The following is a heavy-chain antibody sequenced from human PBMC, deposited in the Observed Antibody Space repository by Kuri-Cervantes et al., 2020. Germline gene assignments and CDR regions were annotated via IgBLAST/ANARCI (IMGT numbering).Heavy chain of an antibody. J-gene: IGHJ6*01. CDR1: GFIFSAYG. Sequence: GGSLRLSCVASGFIFSAYGMHWVRQPPGKGLEWVAALSPDGASSKYGDSVKGRFVISRDNSENMVHLQMNSLRAEDTAMYYCARDGQLGRVNYYYYYGMDVWGQGTTVT. CDR3: ARDGQLGRVNYYYYYGMDV. D-gene: IGHD6-6*01. CDR2: LSPDGASS. V-gene: IGHV3-30*03.